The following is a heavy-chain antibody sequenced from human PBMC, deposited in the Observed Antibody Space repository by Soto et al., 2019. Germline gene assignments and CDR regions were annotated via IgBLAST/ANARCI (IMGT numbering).Heavy chain of an antibody. CDR1: GFTFSDYY. CDR2: ISNSGGTL. Sequence: QVQLVESGGGLVKPGGSLRLSCAASGFTFSDYYMSWMRQAPGKGLEWVSYISNSGGTLYYADSVKGRFTISRDNAKNSLYLQVNSLRAEDTAVYYCARSKLGVGDAFDFWGQGTMVTVSS. J-gene: IGHJ3*01. V-gene: IGHV3-11*01. D-gene: IGHD7-27*01. CDR3: ARSKLGVGDAFDF.